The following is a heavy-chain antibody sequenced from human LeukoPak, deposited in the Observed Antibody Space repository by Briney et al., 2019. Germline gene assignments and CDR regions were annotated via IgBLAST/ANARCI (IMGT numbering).Heavy chain of an antibody. Sequence: PSETLSLNCTVYGRSISSYYWSWIRQHPGKGLEWIGYIYYSGSTNYNPSLKSRVTISVDTSKNQFSLKLSSVTAADTAVYYCARVRDNWNEAQVKNWFDPWGQGTLVTVPS. J-gene: IGHJ5*02. CDR3: ARVRDNWNEAQVKNWFDP. CDR1: GRSISSYY. CDR2: IYYSGST. V-gene: IGHV4-59*01. D-gene: IGHD1-20*01.